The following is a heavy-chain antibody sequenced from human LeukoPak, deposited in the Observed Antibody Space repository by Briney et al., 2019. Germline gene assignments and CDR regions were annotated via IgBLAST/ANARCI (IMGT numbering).Heavy chain of an antibody. V-gene: IGHV3-30*18. CDR1: GFTFSSYG. J-gene: IGHJ4*02. D-gene: IGHD6-13*01. CDR3: AKLSTGYSSSWYDY. CDR2: ISYDGSNK. Sequence: PGGSLRLSCAASGFTFSSYGMHWVRQAPGKGLEWVAVISYDGSNKYYADSVKGRFTISRDSSKNTLYLQMNSLRAEDTAVYYCAKLSTGYSSSWYDYWGQGTLVTVSS.